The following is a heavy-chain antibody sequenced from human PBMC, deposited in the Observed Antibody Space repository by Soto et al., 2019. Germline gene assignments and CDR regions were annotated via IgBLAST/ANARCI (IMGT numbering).Heavy chain of an antibody. D-gene: IGHD2-21*02. CDR2: IYYSGST. V-gene: IGHV4-31*03. CDR1: GGSISSGGYY. CDR3: ARGPSTTAYYYYGMDV. J-gene: IGHJ6*02. Sequence: SETLSLTCTVSGGSISSGGYYWSWIRQHPGKGLEWIGYIYYSGSTYYNPSLKSRVTISVDTSKNQFSLKLSSVTAADTAVYYCARGPSTTAYYYYGMDVWGQGPRSPSP.